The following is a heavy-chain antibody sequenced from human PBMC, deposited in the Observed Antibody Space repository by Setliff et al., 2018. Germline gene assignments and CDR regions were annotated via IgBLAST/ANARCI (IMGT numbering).Heavy chain of an antibody. V-gene: IGHV4-39*01. CDR2: IHYSENT. D-gene: IGHD5-12*01. Sequence: PSETLSLTCTVSGGSITSGRYYWGWIRQPPGQGLEWVASIHYSENTYYNPSLKSRVTMSVDASKNQVSLKVTSVTAEDTAVYYCAKVDVDYIMTRDNTWQYIFYMDVWGRGTTVTVSS. J-gene: IGHJ6*03. CDR3: AKVDVDYIMTRDNTWQYIFYMDV. CDR1: GGSITSGRYY.